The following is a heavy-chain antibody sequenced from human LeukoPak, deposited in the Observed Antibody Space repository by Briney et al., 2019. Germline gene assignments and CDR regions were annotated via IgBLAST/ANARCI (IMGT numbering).Heavy chain of an antibody. CDR3: APGGGLPFSYFDY. V-gene: IGHV3-21*01. Sequence: GGSLRLSCAASGFTFSSYSMNWVRQAPGKGLEWVSSISSSSSYIYYADSVKGRFTISRVNAKNSLYLQMNSLRAEDTAVYYCAPGGGLPFSYFDYWGQGTLVTVSS. CDR2: ISSSSSYI. D-gene: IGHD3-16*01. CDR1: GFTFSSYS. J-gene: IGHJ4*02.